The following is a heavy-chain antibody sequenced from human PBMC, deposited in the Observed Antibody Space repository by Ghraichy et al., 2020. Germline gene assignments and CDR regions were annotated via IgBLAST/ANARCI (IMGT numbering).Heavy chain of an antibody. J-gene: IGHJ1*01. V-gene: IGHV4-30-4*01. CDR2: IYYSGIT. CDR3: ASQKRGYFHH. Sequence: SLTCTVSGGFISSDDFYWSWIRQPPGKALEWIGYIYYSGITYYNPSLKSRATLSVDTSKNQFSLKLRSMTAADTAVYYCASQKRGYFHHWGQGTLVTVSS. D-gene: IGHD3-10*01. CDR1: GGFISSDDFY.